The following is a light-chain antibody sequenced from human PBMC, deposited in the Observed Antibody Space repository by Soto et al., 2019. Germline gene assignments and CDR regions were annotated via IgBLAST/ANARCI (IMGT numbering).Light chain of an antibody. CDR3: QQYSSYAKT. V-gene: IGKV1-39*01. CDR2: AAS. CDR1: QSISSY. Sequence: DIQMTQSPSSLSASVGDRVTITCRASQSISSYLNWYQQKPWKAPKLLIYAASSLHSGVPSRFSGSGSGTDFTLTISSLQPDDFSPYYCQQYSSYAKTFGQGTKVDIK. J-gene: IGKJ1*01.